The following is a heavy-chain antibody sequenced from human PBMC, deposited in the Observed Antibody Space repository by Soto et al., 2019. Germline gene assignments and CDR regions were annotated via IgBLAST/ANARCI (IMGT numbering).Heavy chain of an antibody. CDR2: IYWDDDK. V-gene: IGHV2-5*02. CDR1: GFSLTTRGVG. CDR3: AHRVLRTVFGLVTTTAIYFDF. D-gene: IGHD3-3*01. Sequence: QITLNESGPTQVKPRQTLTLTCTFSGFSLTTRGVGVGWIRQSPGKAPEWLALIYWDDDKRYSPSLNSRLTITKDTSKNQVVLTMADLDPADTATYYCAHRVLRTVFGLVTTTAIYFDFWGQGTPVAVSS. J-gene: IGHJ4*02.